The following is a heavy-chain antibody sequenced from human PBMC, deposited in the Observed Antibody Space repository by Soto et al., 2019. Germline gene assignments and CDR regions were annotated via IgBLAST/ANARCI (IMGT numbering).Heavy chain of an antibody. CDR1: GFTFSNAW. D-gene: IGHD3-3*01. J-gene: IGHJ4*02. CDR3: TTPSSFVLRFLEWREDY. Sequence: GSLRLSCAASGFTFSNAWMSWVRQAPGKGLEWVGRIKSKTDGGTTDYAAPVKGRFTISIDDSKNTLYLQMNSLKTEDTAVYYCTTPSSFVLRFLEWREDYWGQGTLVTVSS. CDR2: IKSKTDGGTT. V-gene: IGHV3-15*01.